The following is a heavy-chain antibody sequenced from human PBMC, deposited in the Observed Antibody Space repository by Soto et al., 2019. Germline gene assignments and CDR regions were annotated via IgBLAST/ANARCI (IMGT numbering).Heavy chain of an antibody. J-gene: IGHJ4*02. CDR2: ISGSGGST. V-gene: IGHV3-23*01. D-gene: IGHD3-9*01. CDR1: GFTFSSYA. Sequence: GGSLRLSCTASGFTFSSYAMSWVRQAPGKGLEWVSAISGSGGSTYYADSVKGRFTISRDNSKNTLYLQMNSLRAEDTAVYYCAKADYDILTGYWPAFDYWGQGTLVTVSS. CDR3: AKADYDILTGYWPAFDY.